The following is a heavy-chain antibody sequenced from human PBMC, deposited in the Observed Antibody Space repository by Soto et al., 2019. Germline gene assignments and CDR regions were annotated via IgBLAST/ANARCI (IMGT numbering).Heavy chain of an antibody. CDR3: ATDSRDFRGSSPFAY. D-gene: IGHD6-6*01. CDR2: INPSGSGTT. V-gene: IGHV1-46*01. Sequence: QVQLVQSGAEVKKPGASVKLSCKASGYTFINYYIHWVRQAPGQGLQWMAMINPSGSGTTTYAQNFQGRVTMTRDTSTSTVYMELSSLRSEDTAVYYCATDSRDFRGSSPFAYWGQGTLVTVAP. CDR1: GYTFINYY. J-gene: IGHJ4*02.